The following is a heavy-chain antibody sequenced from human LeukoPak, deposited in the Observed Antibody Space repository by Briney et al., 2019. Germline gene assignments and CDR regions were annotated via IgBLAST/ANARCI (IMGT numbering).Heavy chain of an antibody. D-gene: IGHD6-6*01. CDR2: IFYSGST. J-gene: IGHJ6*03. CDR3: ARVQLGVSSSYYYYYMDV. V-gene: IGHV4-39*07. CDR1: GGSISSSSYY. Sequence: SETLSLTCTVSGGSISSSSYYWGWVRQPPGKGLEWIGNIFYSGSTYYSPSLKSRVTISLDTSKNQFSLKLSPVAAADTAVYYCARVQLGVSSSYYYYYMDVWGKGTTVTVSS.